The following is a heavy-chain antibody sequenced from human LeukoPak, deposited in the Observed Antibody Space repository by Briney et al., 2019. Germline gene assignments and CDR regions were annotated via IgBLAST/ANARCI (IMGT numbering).Heavy chain of an antibody. CDR2: IFGSGGSA. D-gene: IGHD2-15*01. CDR1: GFTFGSYA. V-gene: IGHV3-23*01. Sequence: QSGGSLRLSCEASGFTFGSYAMYWVRQAPGKGLEWVAGIFGSGGSAHYADSVKGRFTISRDNSKNTVYLQINNLRVEDTAGYYRGKTTTVYCSGQKPAWPVDYWGQGTLVTVSS. CDR3: GKTTTVYCSGQKPAWPVDY. J-gene: IGHJ4*02.